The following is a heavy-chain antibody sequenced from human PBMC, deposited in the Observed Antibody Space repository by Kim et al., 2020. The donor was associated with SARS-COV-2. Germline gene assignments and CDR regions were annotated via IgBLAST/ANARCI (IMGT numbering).Heavy chain of an antibody. V-gene: IGHV4-34*01. D-gene: IGHD6-13*01. Sequence: SETLSLTCAVYGGSFSGYYWSWIRQPPGKGLEWIGEINHSGSTNYNPSLKSRVTISVDTSKNQFSLKLSSVTAADTAVYYCARGGGAAGTGQRGRGMDVWGQGTTVTVSS. CDR2: INHSGST. CDR3: ARGGGAAGTGQRGRGMDV. J-gene: IGHJ6*02. CDR1: GGSFSGYY.